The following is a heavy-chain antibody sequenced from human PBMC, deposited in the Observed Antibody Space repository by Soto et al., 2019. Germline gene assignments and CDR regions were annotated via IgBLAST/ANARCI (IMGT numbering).Heavy chain of an antibody. V-gene: IGHV4-30-4*08. J-gene: IGHJ6*02. Sequence: SETLSLTCTVSGGSISSGGYYWSWIRQHPGKGLEWIGYIYYSGSTYYNPSLKSRVTLSVDTSKNQFSLKLSSVTAADAAVYYCTRQGFGEVHGLVDVWGQGTTVTVSS. CDR3: TRQGFGEVHGLVDV. CDR1: GGSISSGGYY. D-gene: IGHD3-10*01. CDR2: IYYSGST.